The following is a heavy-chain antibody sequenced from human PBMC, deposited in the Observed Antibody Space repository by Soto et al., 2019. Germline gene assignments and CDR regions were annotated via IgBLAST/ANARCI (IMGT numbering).Heavy chain of an antibody. CDR2: ISVSDAFI. CDR3: AREGVVVTAAYYFDY. V-gene: IGHV3-23*01. D-gene: IGHD2-21*02. CDR1: GFNVGAFA. Sequence: GGSLRLSCAASGFNVGAFAVNWVRQAPGKGLEWVSGISVSDAFIYYADSVRGRFSFSRDASENILYLQMNSLRAEDTAVYYCAREGVVVTAAYYFDYWGQGTLVTVSS. J-gene: IGHJ4*02.